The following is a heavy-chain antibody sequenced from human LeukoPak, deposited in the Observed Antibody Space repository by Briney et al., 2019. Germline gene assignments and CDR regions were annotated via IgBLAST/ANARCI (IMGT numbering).Heavy chain of an antibody. CDR2: IRYDGNEK. D-gene: IGHD2-2*01. CDR3: AKGVVGQQWVENY. Sequence: GGSLRLSCAASGFAFSRFGMHWVRQPPGKGLEWVSFIRYDGNEKYYEDSVKGRFTISRDNSKNTLYLQMNSLRDDDTAVYYCAKGVVGQQWVENYWGQGTLVTVSS. CDR1: GFAFSRFG. J-gene: IGHJ4*02. V-gene: IGHV3-30*02.